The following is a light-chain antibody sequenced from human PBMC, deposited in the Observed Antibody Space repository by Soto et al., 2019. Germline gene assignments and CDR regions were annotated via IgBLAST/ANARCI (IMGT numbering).Light chain of an antibody. V-gene: IGLV1-40*01. J-gene: IGLJ2*01. Sequence: QSVLTQPPSLSGAPGQRVTISCTGSISNIGAGYDVHWYQQLPGTAPKLLIYGNSNRPSGVPDRFSGSKSGTSASLAITGLQAEDEADYYCQSYDSSLSGVVFGGGTKVTV. CDR3: QSYDSSLSGVV. CDR1: ISNIGAGYD. CDR2: GNS.